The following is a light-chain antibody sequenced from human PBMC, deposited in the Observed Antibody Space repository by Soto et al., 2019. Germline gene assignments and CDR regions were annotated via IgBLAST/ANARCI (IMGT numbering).Light chain of an antibody. CDR2: WAS. CDR3: QQYYGTLPT. CDR1: QTVLYSSNNKNY. V-gene: IGKV4-1*01. Sequence: DIVMTQSPDSLAVSLGERATINCKSSQTVLYSSNNKNYLAWYQQKPGQPPKMLIYWASTRESGVPDRXSGSGSVTDFTLTISSLQAEDVAVYYCQQYYGTLPTFGQGTKVEIK. J-gene: IGKJ1*01.